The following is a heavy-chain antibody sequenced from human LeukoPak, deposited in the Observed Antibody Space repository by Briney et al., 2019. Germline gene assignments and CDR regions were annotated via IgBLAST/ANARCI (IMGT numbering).Heavy chain of an antibody. CDR2: INHSGST. CDR3: ARGRGYQLLY. D-gene: IGHD2-2*01. J-gene: IGHJ4*02. V-gene: IGHV4-34*01. Sequence: SETLSLTCTVSGGSISSYYWSWIRQPAGKGLEWIGEINHSGSTNYNPSLKSRVTISVDTSKNQFSLKLSSVTAADTAVYYCARGRGYQLLYWGQGTLVTVSS. CDR1: GGSISSYY.